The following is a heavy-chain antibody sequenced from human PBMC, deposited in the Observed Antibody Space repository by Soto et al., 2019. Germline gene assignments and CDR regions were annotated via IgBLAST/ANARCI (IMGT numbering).Heavy chain of an antibody. V-gene: IGHV1-2*04. J-gene: IGHJ4*02. D-gene: IGHD2-2*02. Sequence: ASGKVSCKASGYTFTGYYMHWVRQAPGQGLEWMGWINPNSGGTNYAQKFQGWVTMTRDTSISTAYMELSRLRSDDTAVYYCARALGYCSSTSCYTREFDYWGQGTLVTVSS. CDR2: INPNSGGT. CDR1: GYTFTGYY. CDR3: ARALGYCSSTSCYTREFDY.